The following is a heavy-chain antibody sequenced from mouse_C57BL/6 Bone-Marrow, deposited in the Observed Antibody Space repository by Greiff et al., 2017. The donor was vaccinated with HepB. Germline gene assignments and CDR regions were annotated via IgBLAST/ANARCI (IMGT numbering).Heavy chain of an antibody. Sequence: EVKLVESGGDLVKPGGSLKLSCAASGFTFSSYGMSWVRQTPDKRLEWVATISSGGSYTYYPDSVKGRFTISRDNAKNTLYLQMSSLKSEDTAMDYCARRGYGSSHWYFDVWGTGTTVTVSS. CDR3: ARRGYGSSHWYFDV. J-gene: IGHJ1*03. D-gene: IGHD1-1*01. V-gene: IGHV5-6*02. CDR1: GFTFSSYG. CDR2: ISSGGSYT.